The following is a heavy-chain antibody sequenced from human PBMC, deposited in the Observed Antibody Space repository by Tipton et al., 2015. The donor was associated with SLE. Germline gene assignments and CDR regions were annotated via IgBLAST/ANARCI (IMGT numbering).Heavy chain of an antibody. CDR1: GGSFSGYY. CDR2: ISSSGST. D-gene: IGHD3-3*01. CDR3: ARHSGDFGVVTDY. J-gene: IGHJ4*02. V-gene: IGHV4-34*01. Sequence: TLSLTCAVYGGSFSGYYWGWIRQPPEKGLEWIVSISSSGSTKYYNPSLKSRVTISVDTSKNQFSLKLNSVNAADTAVYYCARHSGDFGVVTDYWGQGTLVTVSS.